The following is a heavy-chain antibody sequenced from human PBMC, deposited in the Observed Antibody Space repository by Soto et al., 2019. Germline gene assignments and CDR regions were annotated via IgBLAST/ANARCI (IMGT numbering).Heavy chain of an antibody. CDR2: IIPIFGTA. CDR1: GGTFSSYA. V-gene: IGHV1-69*06. D-gene: IGHD3-3*01. Sequence: SVKVSCKASGGTFSSYAISWVRQAPGQGLEWMGGIIPIFGTANYAQKFQGRVTITADKSTSTAYMELSSLRSEDTAVYYCARDWGTYYDFWSGSDMDVWGQGTTVTVSS. CDR3: ARDWGTYYDFWSGSDMDV. J-gene: IGHJ6*02.